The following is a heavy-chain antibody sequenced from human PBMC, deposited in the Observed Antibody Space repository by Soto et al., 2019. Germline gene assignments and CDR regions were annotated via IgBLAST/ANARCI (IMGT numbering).Heavy chain of an antibody. V-gene: IGHV5-51*01. J-gene: IGHJ6*02. CDR1: GYSFARYW. CDR2: IYPGDSDT. CDR3: ARTRAVTLRFYNDDMDV. Sequence: GAYLKISCQGSGYSFARYWLGWVRQMPGKDLEWMGIIYPGDSDTRYSPSFQGQVTISADKSLRPAYLLWTSLKAPDTALHYCARTRAVTLRFYNDDMDVLGQETTGTVSS. D-gene: IGHD5-18*01.